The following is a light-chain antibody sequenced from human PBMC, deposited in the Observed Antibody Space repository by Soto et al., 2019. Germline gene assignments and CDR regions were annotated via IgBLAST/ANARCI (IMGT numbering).Light chain of an antibody. CDR2: AAS. V-gene: IGKV3-15*01. J-gene: IGKJ2*01. CDR1: QSVSSN. CDR3: QQYNDWYT. Sequence: EIVMTQSPDTLSVSPGERATLSCRASQSVSSNLAWYQLKPGQAPRLLIYAASTRATGIPARFRGSGSGTEFALTISSLQSEDLAVYYCQQYNDWYTFGQGTKLEIK.